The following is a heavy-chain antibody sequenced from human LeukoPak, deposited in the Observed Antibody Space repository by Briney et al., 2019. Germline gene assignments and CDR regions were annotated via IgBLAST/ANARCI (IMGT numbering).Heavy chain of an antibody. V-gene: IGHV1-18*01. Sequence: ASVKVSCKASGYTFTSYGMSWVRQAPGQGLEWMGWISAYNGNTNYAQKLQGRVTMTTDTSTSTAYMELRSLRSDDTAVYYCAREDSSGYYYVYWGQGTLVTVSS. CDR1: GYTFTSYG. J-gene: IGHJ4*02. D-gene: IGHD3-22*01. CDR2: ISAYNGNT. CDR3: AREDSSGYYYVY.